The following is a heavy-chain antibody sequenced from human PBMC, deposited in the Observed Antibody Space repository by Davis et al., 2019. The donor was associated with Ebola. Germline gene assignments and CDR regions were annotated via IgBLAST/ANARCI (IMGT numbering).Heavy chain of an antibody. Sequence: GESLKISCKGSGFSFTSDWIGWVRQMPGKGLEWMGIIYPGDSDARYGPSFQGQVTMSADRSINTAYLQWSSLKASDTAIYYCARRPSSDYVIDYWGQGTLVTVSS. CDR1: GFSFTSDW. D-gene: IGHD3-22*01. CDR3: ARRPSSDYVIDY. CDR2: IYPGDSDA. V-gene: IGHV5-51*01. J-gene: IGHJ4*02.